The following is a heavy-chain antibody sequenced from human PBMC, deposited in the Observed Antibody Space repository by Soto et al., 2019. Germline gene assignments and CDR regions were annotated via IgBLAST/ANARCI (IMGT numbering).Heavy chain of an antibody. V-gene: IGHV3-23*01. CDR2: ISGSGGST. CDR3: AKGRLELSHAYYMDV. CDR1: GFTFSSYA. J-gene: IGHJ6*03. D-gene: IGHD3-3*01. Sequence: EVQLLESGGGLVQPGGSLRLSCAASGFTFSSYAMSWVRQAPGKGLEWVSAISGSGGSTYYADSVKGRFTLSRDNSKDTLYLQMNRLRAADTAVYYCAKGRLELSHAYYMDVCGKGPTVPVSS.